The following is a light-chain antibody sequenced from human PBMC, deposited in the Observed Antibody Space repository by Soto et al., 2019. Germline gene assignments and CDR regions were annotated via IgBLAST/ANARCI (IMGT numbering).Light chain of an antibody. J-gene: IGKJ1*01. V-gene: IGKV3-15*01. CDR3: QQYNNWPPWT. CDR1: QSVSSN. CDR2: GAS. Sequence: EIVMTQSPATLSVSPGERATLSCRASQSVSSNLAWYQQKPGQAPRLLIYGASTRATGIPARFSGSGSGTEFTITNHSLQSEDFSVYYCQQYNNWPPWTFGQGTKVEIK.